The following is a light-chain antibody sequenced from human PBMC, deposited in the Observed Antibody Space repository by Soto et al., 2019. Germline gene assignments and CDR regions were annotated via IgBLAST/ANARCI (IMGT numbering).Light chain of an antibody. CDR3: SSYAGSYTLV. CDR1: NNDVGGYNY. Sequence: QSALTQPRSVSGSPGQSVTISCTGTNNDVGGYNYVSWYQQQPGKAPKLIIYDVTKRPSGVPDRFSGSKSGNTASLTISGLQADDYADYYCSSYAGSYTLVFGGGTKLTVL. CDR2: DVT. J-gene: IGLJ3*02. V-gene: IGLV2-11*01.